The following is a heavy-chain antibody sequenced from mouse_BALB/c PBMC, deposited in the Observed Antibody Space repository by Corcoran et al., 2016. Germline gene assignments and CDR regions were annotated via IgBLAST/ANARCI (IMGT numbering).Heavy chain of an antibody. CDR1: GYTFTSYV. CDR3: ARRRTRKSMDY. CDR2: ITPYNDGT. J-gene: IGHJ4*01. Sequence: EVQLQQSGPELVKPGASVKMSCKASGYTFTSYVMHWVKQKPGQGLEWIGYITPYNDGTKYNEKFKGKATRTSDKTSSTADMELSSLTSEDSAVDCCARRRTRKSMDYWGQGTSVTVSS. V-gene: IGHV1S136*01.